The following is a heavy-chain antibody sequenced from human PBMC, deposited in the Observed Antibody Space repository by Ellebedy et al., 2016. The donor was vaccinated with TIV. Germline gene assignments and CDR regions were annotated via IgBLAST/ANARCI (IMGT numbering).Heavy chain of an antibody. Sequence: ASVKVSCKASGYTFISYGITWVRQAPGQGLEWMGWINPNSGGTNYAQKFQGRVTMTRDTSISTAYMELSRLRSDDTAVYYCARGRERRWFDPWGQGTLVTVSS. J-gene: IGHJ5*02. CDR2: INPNSGGT. V-gene: IGHV1-2*02. CDR3: ARGRERRWFDP. D-gene: IGHD5-24*01. CDR1: GYTFISYG.